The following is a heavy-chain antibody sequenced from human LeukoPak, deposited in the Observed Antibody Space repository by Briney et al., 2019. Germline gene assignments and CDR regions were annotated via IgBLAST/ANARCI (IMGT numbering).Heavy chain of an antibody. CDR3: ARAKVTTVFLDY. CDR2: ISSSRSYI. Sequence: GGSLRLSCAASGFTFSSYSMNWVRQAPGKGLEWVSSISSSRSYIYYADSVKGRFTISRDNAKNSLYLQMNSLRAEDTAVYYCARAKVTTVFLDYWGQGTLVTVSS. V-gene: IGHV3-21*01. J-gene: IGHJ4*02. D-gene: IGHD4-17*01. CDR1: GFTFSSYS.